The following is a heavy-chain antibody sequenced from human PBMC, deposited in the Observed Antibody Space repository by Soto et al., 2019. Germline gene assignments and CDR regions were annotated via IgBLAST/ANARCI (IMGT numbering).Heavy chain of an antibody. Sequence: KASETLSLTCTVSGGSISSYYWSWIRQPPGKGLEWIGYIYYSGSTNYNPSLKSRVTISVDTSKNQFSLKLSSVTAADTAVYYCARAVWWFDPWGQGTLVTVSS. D-gene: IGHD2-8*01. V-gene: IGHV4-59*01. J-gene: IGHJ5*02. CDR3: ARAVWWFDP. CDR1: GGSISSYY. CDR2: IYYSGST.